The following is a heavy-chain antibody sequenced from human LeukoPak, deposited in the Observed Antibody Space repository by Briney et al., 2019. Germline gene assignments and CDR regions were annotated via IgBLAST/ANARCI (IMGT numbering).Heavy chain of an antibody. V-gene: IGHV3-43*02. CDR3: AKDRHSYYFYGMDV. D-gene: IGHD4-11*01. Sequence: GGSLRLSCAASGFSFDHYAMHWVRQAPGKGLEWVSFISGDGARTEYADSVKGRFTISRDSSKNSPYLQMNSLRTEDTALYYCAKDRHSYYFYGMDVWGQGTTVTVSS. CDR1: GFSFDHYA. CDR2: ISGDGART. J-gene: IGHJ6*02.